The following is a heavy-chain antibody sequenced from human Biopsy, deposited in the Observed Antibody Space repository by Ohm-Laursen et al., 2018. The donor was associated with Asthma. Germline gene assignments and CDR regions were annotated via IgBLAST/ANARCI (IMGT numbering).Heavy chain of an antibody. V-gene: IGHV3-53*01. CDR1: AFTGSRDH. Sequence: SLRLSCAASAFTGSRDHMFWVRQAPGKGLEWVSVIYSGGTSHTADSVRGRFTISRDFSKNTLHLQMHSLRVEDTAVYYCARGDSSGWSHYYFDYWGQGTLVTVSS. CDR3: ARGDSSGWSHYYFDY. D-gene: IGHD6-19*01. J-gene: IGHJ4*02. CDR2: IYSGGTS.